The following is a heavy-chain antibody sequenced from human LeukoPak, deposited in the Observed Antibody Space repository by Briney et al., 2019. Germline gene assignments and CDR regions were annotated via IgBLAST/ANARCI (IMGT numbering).Heavy chain of an antibody. CDR2: ISYDGSIK. D-gene: IGHD5-24*01. Sequence: GGSLRLSCAASGFTFSSYAMHWVRQAPGKGLQWVALISYDGSIKHYADSVKGRFTISRDNSRNTLYLQMNALRAEDTALYYCSRDSARRDGYNFDYWGQGTLVTVSS. CDR3: SRDSARRDGYNFDY. CDR1: GFTFSSYA. V-gene: IGHV3-30*04. J-gene: IGHJ4*02.